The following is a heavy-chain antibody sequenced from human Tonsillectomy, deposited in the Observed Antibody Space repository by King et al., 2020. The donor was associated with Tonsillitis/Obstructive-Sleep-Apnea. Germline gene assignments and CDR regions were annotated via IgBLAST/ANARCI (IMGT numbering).Heavy chain of an antibody. D-gene: IGHD2-2*01. V-gene: IGHV1-69*10. Sequence: QLVQSGAEVKKPGSSVKVSCKASGGTFSSYAISWVRQAPGQGLEWMGGIIPILGIANYAQKFQGRVTITADKSTSTAYMELSSLRSEDTAVYYCARAGGYCSSTSCPRPRLDYWGQGTLVTVSS. CDR3: ARAGGYCSSTSCPRPRLDY. CDR1: GGTFSSYA. J-gene: IGHJ4*02. CDR2: IIPILGIA.